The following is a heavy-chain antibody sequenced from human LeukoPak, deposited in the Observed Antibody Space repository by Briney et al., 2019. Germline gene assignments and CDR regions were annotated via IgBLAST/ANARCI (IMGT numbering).Heavy chain of an antibody. CDR1: GFTFSSYA. V-gene: IGHV3-23*01. CDR3: AKDSAYYGFWSGYASDY. D-gene: IGHD3-3*01. J-gene: IGHJ4*02. Sequence: GGSLRLSCAASGFTFSSYAMSWVRQAPGKGLEWVSAISGSGGSTYYADSVKGRFTISRDNSKNTLYLQMNSLRAEDTAVYYCAKDSAYYGFWSGYASDYWGQGTLVTVSS. CDR2: ISGSGGST.